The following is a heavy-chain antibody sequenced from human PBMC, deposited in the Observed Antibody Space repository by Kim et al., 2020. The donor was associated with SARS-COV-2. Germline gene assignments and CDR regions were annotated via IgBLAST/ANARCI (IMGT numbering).Heavy chain of an antibody. V-gene: IGHV3-11*01. D-gene: IGHD3-3*01. Sequence: GGSLRLSCAASGFTFSDYYMSWIRQAPGKGLEWVSYISSSGSTIYYADSVKGRFTISRDNAKNSLYLQMNSLRVEDTAVYYCARDQRITIFGVGYYYYGMDVGGQGTTVTVSS. CDR2: ISSSGSTI. CDR3: ARDQRITIFGVGYYYYGMDV. J-gene: IGHJ6*02. CDR1: GFTFSDYY.